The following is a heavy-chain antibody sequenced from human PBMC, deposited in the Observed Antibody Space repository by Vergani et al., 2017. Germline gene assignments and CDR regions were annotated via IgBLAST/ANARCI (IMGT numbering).Heavy chain of an antibody. Sequence: QVQLQESGPGLVKPSQTLSLTCTVSGGSISSGDYYWSWIRQPPGKGLEWIGYIYYSGSTYYNPSLKSRVTISVDTSKNQFSRKLSSVTAADTAVYYCAIVGGYYDSSGFPSAYFDYWGQGTLVTVSS. CDR2: IYYSGST. CDR3: AIVGGYYDSSGFPSAYFDY. CDR1: GGSISSGDYY. J-gene: IGHJ4*02. D-gene: IGHD3-22*01. V-gene: IGHV4-30-4*08.